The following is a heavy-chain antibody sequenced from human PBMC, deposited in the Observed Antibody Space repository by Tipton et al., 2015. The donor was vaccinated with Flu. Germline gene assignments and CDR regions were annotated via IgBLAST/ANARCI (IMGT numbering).Heavy chain of an antibody. J-gene: IGHJ4*02. Sequence: SLRLSCAASGFTFSSYWMSWVRQAPGKGLEWVANIKQDGSEKYYVDSVKGRFTISRDNAKNSLYLQMNSLRAEDTAVYYCARDLAVGYVWGTPWGQGTLVTVSS. V-gene: IGHV3-7*01. CDR1: GFTFSSYW. CDR2: IKQDGSEK. D-gene: IGHD3-16*01. CDR3: ARDLAVGYVWGTP.